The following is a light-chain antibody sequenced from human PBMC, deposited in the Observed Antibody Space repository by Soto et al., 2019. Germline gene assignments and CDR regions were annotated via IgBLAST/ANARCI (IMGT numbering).Light chain of an antibody. CDR3: CSLTNGATWV. Sequence: SALTQPASVSGSPGQSITLSCTGTNSDVGSHNFVSWYQQYPGKAPKLLIYEASKRPSGLSNRFSGSKSGNTASLTISGLQAEDEADYYCCSLTNGATWVFGGGTKLTVL. CDR1: NSDVGSHNF. V-gene: IGLV2-23*01. J-gene: IGLJ3*02. CDR2: EAS.